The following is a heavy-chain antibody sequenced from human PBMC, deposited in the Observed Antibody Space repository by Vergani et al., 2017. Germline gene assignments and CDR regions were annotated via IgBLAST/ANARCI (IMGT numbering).Heavy chain of an antibody. CDR3: AREGGYCSSTSCLDYYYYYGMDV. V-gene: IGHV3-21*01. CDR2: ISSSSSYI. D-gene: IGHD2-2*01. J-gene: IGHJ6*02. CDR1: GFTFSHYS. Sequence: EVQMVESGGGLVKPGGSLRLSCVASGFTFSHYSMNWVRQAPGKGLEWVSSISSSSSYIYYADSVKGRFTISRDNAKNSLYLQMNSLRAEDTAVYYCAREGGYCSSTSCLDYYYYYGMDVWGQGTTVTVSS.